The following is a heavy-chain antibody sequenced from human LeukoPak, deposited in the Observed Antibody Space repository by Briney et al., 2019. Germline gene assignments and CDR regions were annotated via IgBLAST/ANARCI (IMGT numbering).Heavy chain of an antibody. V-gene: IGHV1-2*02. D-gene: IGHD2-15*01. J-gene: IGHJ4*02. CDR3: ARGALVGYWSGGSCAMLVY. CDR1: GYTFTGYY. Sequence: ASVKVSCKASGYTFTGYYMHWVRQAPGQGLGWMGWINPNSGGTNYARKFQGRDTMTRDTSISTAYMEFSRMRSDETAVYYCARGALVGYWSGGSCAMLVYWGQGTLVTVSS. CDR2: INPNSGGT.